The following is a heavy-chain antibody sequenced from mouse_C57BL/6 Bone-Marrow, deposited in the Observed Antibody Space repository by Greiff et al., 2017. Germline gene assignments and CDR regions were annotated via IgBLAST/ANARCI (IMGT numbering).Heavy chain of an antibody. V-gene: IGHV1-55*01. D-gene: IGHD3-2*02. CDR3: ASRLRAMDY. CDR2: IYPGSGST. J-gene: IGHJ4*01. CDR1: GYTFTSYW. Sequence: QVHVKQPGAELVKPGASVKMSCKASGYTFTSYWITWVKQRPGQGLEWIGDIYPGSGSTNYNEKFKSKATLTVDTSSSTAYMQLSSLTSEDSAVYYCASRLRAMDYWGQGTSVTVSS.